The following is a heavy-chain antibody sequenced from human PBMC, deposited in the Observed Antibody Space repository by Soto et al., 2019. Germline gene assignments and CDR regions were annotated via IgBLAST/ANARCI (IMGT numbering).Heavy chain of an antibody. CDR3: GTPPGGGGY. CDR1: GFTVSNNY. J-gene: IGHJ4*02. D-gene: IGHD3-10*01. Sequence: EVQLVESGGGLIQPGGSLRLSCAVSGFTVSNNYMSWVRQAPGKGLEGVSVIYSGGYTAYGDSVKGRFTISRDNSKNTLYLQMKTRRPAATAVFYGGTPPGGGGYWGQGTLVTVSS. V-gene: IGHV3-53*01. CDR2: IYSGGYT.